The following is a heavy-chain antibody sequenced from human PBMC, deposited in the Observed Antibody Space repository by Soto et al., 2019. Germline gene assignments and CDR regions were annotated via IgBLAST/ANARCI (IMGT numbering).Heavy chain of an antibody. V-gene: IGHV3-23*01. J-gene: IGHJ4*02. CDR3: AKLGPLTGYYNEAFLDY. CDR2: ISGSGGST. Sequence: GGSLRLSCAASGFTFSSYAMSWVRQAPGKGLEWVSAISGSGGSTYYADSVKGRFTISRDNSKNTLYLQMNSLRAEDTAVYYCAKLGPLTGYYNEAFLDYWGQGTLVTVSS. D-gene: IGHD3-9*01. CDR1: GFTFSSYA.